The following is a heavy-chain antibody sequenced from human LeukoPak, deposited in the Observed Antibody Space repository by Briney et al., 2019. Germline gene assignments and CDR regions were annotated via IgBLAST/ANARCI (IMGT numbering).Heavy chain of an antibody. J-gene: IGHJ5*02. CDR2: IYTSGGT. CDR1: GGSLSSYY. CDR3: ARDRTSLWELIQGRWFDP. D-gene: IGHD1-26*01. V-gene: IGHV4-4*07. Sequence: SETLSLSCTVSGGSLSSYYWIWIRQPAGKGLEWIGRIYTSGGTNYNPALKSRVTMSVDTSKNQFSLKLSSVTAADTAVYYCARDRTSLWELIQGRWFDPWGQGTLVTVSS.